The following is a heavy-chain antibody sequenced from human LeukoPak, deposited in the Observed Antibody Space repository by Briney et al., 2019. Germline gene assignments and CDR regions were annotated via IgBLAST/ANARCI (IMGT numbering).Heavy chain of an antibody. CDR3: ARAEQWLVPHFDY. J-gene: IGHJ4*02. Sequence: ASVKVSCKASGGTFSSYAISWVRQAPGQGLEWMGGIIPIFGTANYAQKFQGRVTITTDESTSTAYMELSSLRSDDTAVYYCARAEQWLVPHFDYWGQGTLVTVSS. CDR1: GGTFSSYA. D-gene: IGHD6-19*01. V-gene: IGHV1-69*05. CDR2: IIPIFGTA.